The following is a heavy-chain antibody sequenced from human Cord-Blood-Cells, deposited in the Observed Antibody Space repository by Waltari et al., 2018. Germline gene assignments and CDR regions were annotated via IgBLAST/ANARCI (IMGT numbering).Heavy chain of an antibody. J-gene: IGHJ4*02. V-gene: IGHV3-30-3*01. CDR3: ARETALTAASFDY. D-gene: IGHD6-13*01. CDR2: ISYDGSNK. Sequence: QVQLVGSGGGVVQPGRSLRLSCAAPGFTFISYAMPWVRQAPGKGLEWVAVISYDGSNKYYADSVKGRFTISRDNSKNTLYLQMNSLRAEDTAVYYCARETALTAASFDYWGQGTLVTVSS. CDR1: GFTFISYA.